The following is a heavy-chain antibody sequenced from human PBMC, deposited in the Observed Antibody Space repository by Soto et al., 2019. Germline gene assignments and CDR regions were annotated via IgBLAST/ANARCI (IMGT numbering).Heavy chain of an antibody. Sequence: GGSLRLSCAATGFTFSSSGMNWVRQAPGKGLEWVSVISDSGGTTYYADSVKGRFTISRDNSKNTLYLQMSSLRAEDTAIYYCAKRGGSLLTGFYFDYWGQGTLVTVSS. CDR1: GFTFSSSG. CDR3: AKRGGSLLTGFYFDY. CDR2: ISDSGGTT. D-gene: IGHD3-16*01. V-gene: IGHV3-23*01. J-gene: IGHJ4*02.